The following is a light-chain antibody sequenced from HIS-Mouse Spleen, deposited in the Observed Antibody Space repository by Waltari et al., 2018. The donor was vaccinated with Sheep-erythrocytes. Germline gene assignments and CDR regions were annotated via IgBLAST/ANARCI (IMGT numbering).Light chain of an antibody. V-gene: IGLV2-14*03. Sequence: QSALTQPASVSGSPGQPITISCTGTSSDDGGYNYVSWYQQHPGKAPKLMIYDVSNRPSGVSNRFSGSKSGNTASLTISGLQAEDEADYYCSSYTSSSPYVFGTGTKVTVL. CDR1: SSDDGGYNY. CDR2: DVS. CDR3: SSYTSSSPYV. J-gene: IGLJ1*01.